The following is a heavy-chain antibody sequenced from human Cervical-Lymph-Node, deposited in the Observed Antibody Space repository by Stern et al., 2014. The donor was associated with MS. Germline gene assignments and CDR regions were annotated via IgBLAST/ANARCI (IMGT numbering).Heavy chain of an antibody. Sequence: EVQLVESGGDLVQPGGSLRLSCVASGFTFSHYWMQWVRQAPGQGLVWVSHITSDGSSTTYADSVKGRFTVSRDNAKNTLYLQMDSLRAEDTAVYFCARDNYGTDYWGQGTLVTVSS. CDR2: ITSDGSST. D-gene: IGHD3-16*01. V-gene: IGHV3-74*01. J-gene: IGHJ4*02. CDR1: GFTFSHYW. CDR3: ARDNYGTDY.